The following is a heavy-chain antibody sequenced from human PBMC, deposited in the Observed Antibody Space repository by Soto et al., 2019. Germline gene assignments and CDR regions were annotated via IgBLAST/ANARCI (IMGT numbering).Heavy chain of an antibody. CDR2: IIPILGTA. CDR1: GGTFSSYA. Sequence: QVQLVQSGAEVKKPGSSVKVSCKASGGTFSSYAISWVRQAPGQGLEWMGGIIPILGTANYAQKLQGRVSIAADESTSTAYMELSSLRSEDTAVYYWARGLGYCSSTSCYTFYCGMDVWGQGTTVTVSS. CDR3: ARGLGYCSSTSCYTFYCGMDV. V-gene: IGHV1-69*01. J-gene: IGHJ6*02. D-gene: IGHD2-2*02.